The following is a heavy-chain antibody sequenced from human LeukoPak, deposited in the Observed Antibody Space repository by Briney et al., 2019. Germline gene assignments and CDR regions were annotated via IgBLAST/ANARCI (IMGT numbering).Heavy chain of an antibody. J-gene: IGHJ4*02. CDR1: GFTFTSYS. CDR2: ISVSSDYI. V-gene: IGHV3-21*01. Sequence: GGSLRLSCAASGFTFTSYSMNWVRQAPGKGLEWVSSISVSSDYIFYADSVKGRFTISRDNAKNSLFLQMNSLRAEDTAVYYCPRGGRNSYFFDFWGQGTLVTVSS. CDR3: PRGGRNSYFFDF. D-gene: IGHD1-14*01.